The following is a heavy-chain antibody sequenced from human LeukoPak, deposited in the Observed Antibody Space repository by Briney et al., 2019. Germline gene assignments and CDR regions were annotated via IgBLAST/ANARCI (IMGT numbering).Heavy chain of an antibody. CDR1: GGSISSYY. Sequence: SETLSLTCTVSGGSISSYYWSWIRQPPGKGLEWIGYIYYSGSTNYNPSLESRVTVSVDTSKNQFSLKLSSVTAADTAVYYYARGTDYGGNFDYWGQGTLVTVSS. J-gene: IGHJ4*02. CDR3: ARGTDYGGNFDY. D-gene: IGHD4-23*01. V-gene: IGHV4-59*01. CDR2: IYYSGST.